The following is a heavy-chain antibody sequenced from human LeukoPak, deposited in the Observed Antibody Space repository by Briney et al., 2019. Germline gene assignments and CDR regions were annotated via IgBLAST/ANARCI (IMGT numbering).Heavy chain of an antibody. D-gene: IGHD3-16*01. CDR3: ATSGGTLGPTNYFAY. V-gene: IGHV4-34*08. CDR1: GFTFSSYA. CDR2: INHSGST. J-gene: IGHJ4*02. Sequence: GSLRLSCAASGFTFSSYAMSWIRQPPGKGLEWIGEINHSGSTNYNPSLKSRVTISVDTSKNQFSLKLSSVTAADTAVYYCATSGGTLGPTNYFAYWGQGTLVTVSS.